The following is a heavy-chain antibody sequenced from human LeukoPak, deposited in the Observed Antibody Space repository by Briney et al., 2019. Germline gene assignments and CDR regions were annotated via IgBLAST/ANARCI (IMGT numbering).Heavy chain of an antibody. CDR3: ARENSGSYREFDY. D-gene: IGHD1-26*01. CDR2: IYTSGST. CDR1: GGSISSYY. V-gene: IGHV4-4*07. Sequence: ASETLSLTCTVSGGSISSYYWSWIRQPAGKGLEWIGRIYTSGSTNYNASLRSRVSMSVDTSKNQFSLKLSSVTAADTAVFYCARENSGSYREFDYWGQGTLVTVSS. J-gene: IGHJ4*02.